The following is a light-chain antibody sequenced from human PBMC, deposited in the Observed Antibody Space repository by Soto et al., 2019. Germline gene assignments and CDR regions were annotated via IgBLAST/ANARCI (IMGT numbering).Light chain of an antibody. J-gene: IGKJ4*01. CDR2: AAS. CDR3: LKYNSGVPLT. CDR1: EGISNY. Sequence: DIQMTQSPSSLAAPIGDRVTITCRASEGISNYLAWFQQKPGKVPKLLIYAASTLQSGVPSRFSGSGSGTDFTLTISSLQPDDVATYYCLKYNSGVPLTVGGGTKVEIK. V-gene: IGKV1-27*01.